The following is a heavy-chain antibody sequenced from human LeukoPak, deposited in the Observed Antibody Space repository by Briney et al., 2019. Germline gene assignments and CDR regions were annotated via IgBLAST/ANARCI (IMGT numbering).Heavy chain of an antibody. D-gene: IGHD5/OR15-5a*01. Sequence: PGGSLRLSCAASGFTFTTYAMSWVRQAPGKGLEWVSSISGSGGTTYYADSVKGRVTISRDNSKNTLYLQMNSLRAEDTAVYYCAKDGAIESWPKIIDYWGQGTLVTVSS. J-gene: IGHJ4*02. CDR1: GFTFTTYA. CDR3: AKDGAIESWPKIIDY. V-gene: IGHV3-23*01. CDR2: ISGSGGTT.